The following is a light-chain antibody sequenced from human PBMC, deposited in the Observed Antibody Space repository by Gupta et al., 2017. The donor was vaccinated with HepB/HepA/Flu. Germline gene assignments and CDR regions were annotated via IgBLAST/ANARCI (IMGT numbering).Light chain of an antibody. J-gene: IGKJ4*01. CDR2: DSS. V-gene: IGKV3-11*01. CDR3: QWRSNWPL. CDR1: QSVSSY. Sequence: EIVFTHSPATLSVSPGERATLSCRASQSVSSYLAWYQQKPGQAPRLLIYDSSNRATGIPARFSGSGSGTDFTLTISSLEPEDFAVYYCQWRSNWPLFGGGTKVEI.